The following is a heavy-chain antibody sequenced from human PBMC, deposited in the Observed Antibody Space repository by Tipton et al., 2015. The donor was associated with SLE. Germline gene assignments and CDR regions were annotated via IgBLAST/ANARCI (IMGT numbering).Heavy chain of an antibody. V-gene: IGHV3-30-3*01. CDR2: ISYDGSNQ. J-gene: IGHJ3*02. D-gene: IGHD5-12*01. CDR3: AREDSGYDLGGRAFDI. CDR1: GFTFSSYA. Sequence: SLRLSCAASGFTFSSYAMHWVRQAPGKGLEWVAVISYDGSNQYYADSVKGRFTISRDNSKNTLYLQMNSLRAEDTAVYLCAREDSGYDLGGRAFDIWGQGTVVTVSS.